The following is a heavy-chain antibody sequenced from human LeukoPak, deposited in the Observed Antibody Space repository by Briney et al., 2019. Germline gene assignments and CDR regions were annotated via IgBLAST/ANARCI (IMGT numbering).Heavy chain of an antibody. CDR3: ARGYCSGGSCYYYYYGMDV. J-gene: IGHJ6*02. D-gene: IGHD2-15*01. CDR2: IYSGGST. CDR1: GFTVSSNY. Sequence: PGGSLRLSCVASGFTVSSNYMSWVRQAPGKGLEWVSVIYSGGSTYYADSVKGRFTISRDNSKNTLYLQMNSLRAEDTAVYYCARGYCSGGSCYYYYYGMDVWGQGTTVTVSS. V-gene: IGHV3-53*01.